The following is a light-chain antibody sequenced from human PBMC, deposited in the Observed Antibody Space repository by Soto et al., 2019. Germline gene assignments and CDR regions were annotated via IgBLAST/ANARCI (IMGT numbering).Light chain of an antibody. V-gene: IGKV1-39*01. CDR1: QSISSY. Sequence: DIQMTQSPSSLSAPVGDRVTITCRASQSISSYLNWNQQKPGNSPKVLLYGASILQTGVPSRFSGSGSGTDFTLTIRSLQPEDSATYYCQQSYSAPWTFGQGTKVDIK. J-gene: IGKJ1*01. CDR2: GAS. CDR3: QQSYSAPWT.